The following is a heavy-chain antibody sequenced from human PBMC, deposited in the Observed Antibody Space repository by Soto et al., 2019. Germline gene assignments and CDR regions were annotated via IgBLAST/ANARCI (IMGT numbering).Heavy chain of an antibody. CDR3: ARDTTYGGFDP. V-gene: IGHV3-48*01. D-gene: IGHD2-2*01. CDR1: GFTFSSYS. CDR2: ISSSSSTI. Sequence: GGSLRLSCAASGFTFSSYSMNWVRQAPGKGLEWVSYISSSSSTIYYADYVKGRFTISRDNAKNSLYLQMNSLRAEDTAVYYCARDTTYGGFDPWGQGTLVTVSS. J-gene: IGHJ5*02.